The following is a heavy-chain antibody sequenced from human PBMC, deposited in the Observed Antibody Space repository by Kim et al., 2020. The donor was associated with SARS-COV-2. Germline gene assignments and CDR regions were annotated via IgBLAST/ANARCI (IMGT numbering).Heavy chain of an antibody. J-gene: IGHJ6*03. CDR3: ARHSALPAAVTDYYYMDV. CDR2: FYPGDSDT. V-gene: IGHV5-51*01. CDR1: GYSFTSYW. Sequence: GESLKISCKGSGYSFTSYWIGWVRQMPGKGLEWMGIFYPGDSDTRYSPSFQGQVTISADKSISTAYLQWSSLKASDTAMYYCARHSALPAAVTDYYYMDVWGKGTTVTVSS. D-gene: IGHD2-15*01.